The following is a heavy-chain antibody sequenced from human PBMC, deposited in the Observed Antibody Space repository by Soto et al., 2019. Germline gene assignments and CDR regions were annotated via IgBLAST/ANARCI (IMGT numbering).Heavy chain of an antibody. CDR2: ISSSGTI. J-gene: IGHJ6*02. D-gene: IGHD3-9*01. V-gene: IGHV4-59*01. CDR3: ARDRKLVIPGNSYHYGMDV. CDR1: VGCISGYF. Sequence: PETLFLTCRVPVGCISGYFWNRVRQPPGRGPEWIGYISSSGTINYNTSLKSRVTISLDTSRNHFSLKLSSVTTADTAVYFCARDRKLVIPGNSYHYGMDVWGQGTTVTVSS.